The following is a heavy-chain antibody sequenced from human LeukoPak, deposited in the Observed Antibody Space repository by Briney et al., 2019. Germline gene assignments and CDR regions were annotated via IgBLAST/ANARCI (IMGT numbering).Heavy chain of an antibody. J-gene: IGHJ4*02. D-gene: IGHD6-13*01. CDR3: ARETPYSSSWTDLDF. CDR1: GFTFSDYY. Sequence: GGSLRLSCAASGFTFSDYYMSWIRQAPGKGLEWVSYISSSGSTIYYADSVKGRFTISRDNAKNSLYLQMNSLRAEDTAFYYCARETPYSSSWTDLDFWGQGTLVTVSS. CDR2: ISSSGSTI. V-gene: IGHV3-11*04.